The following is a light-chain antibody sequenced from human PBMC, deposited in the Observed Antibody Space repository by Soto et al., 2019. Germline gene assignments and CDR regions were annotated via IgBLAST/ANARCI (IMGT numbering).Light chain of an antibody. Sequence: EIVMTQSPVTLSVSPGGGASLSCRASQSVRSRLAWYQQIPDQAPRLLIYDASTRATGIPARFSGSGSGTEFTLTISRLQSEDFAVYYCQQYYNWPITFGQGTRLEIK. CDR3: QQYYNWPIT. V-gene: IGKV3-15*01. J-gene: IGKJ5*01. CDR2: DAS. CDR1: QSVRSR.